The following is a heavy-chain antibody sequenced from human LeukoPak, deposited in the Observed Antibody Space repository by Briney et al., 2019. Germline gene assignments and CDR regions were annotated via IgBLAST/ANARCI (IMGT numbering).Heavy chain of an antibody. V-gene: IGHV4-34*01. Sequence: SETLSLTCGVYGGSLSFYYWSWIRQSPGKGLEWIAEISQNGDSNYNPSLKSRVTISLDTSKNQLSLKLNSVTAADTAVYYCAKQKGLDPWGQGILVTVSS. CDR1: GGSLSFYY. CDR2: ISQNGDS. CDR3: AKQKGLDP. J-gene: IGHJ5*02. D-gene: IGHD1/OR15-1a*01.